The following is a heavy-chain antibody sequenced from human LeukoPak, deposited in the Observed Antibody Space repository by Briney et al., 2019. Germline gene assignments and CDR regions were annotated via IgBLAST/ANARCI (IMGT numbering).Heavy chain of an antibody. D-gene: IGHD5-18*01. Sequence: PGGSLRLSCAASGFTFSSYGMHWVRQAPGKGLEWVAFIRYDGGNKYYADSVKGRFTISRDNSKNTLYLQMNSLRAEDTAVYYCARDTAMVTADYWGQGTLVTVSS. V-gene: IGHV3-30*02. CDR2: IRYDGGNK. CDR3: ARDTAMVTADY. J-gene: IGHJ4*02. CDR1: GFTFSSYG.